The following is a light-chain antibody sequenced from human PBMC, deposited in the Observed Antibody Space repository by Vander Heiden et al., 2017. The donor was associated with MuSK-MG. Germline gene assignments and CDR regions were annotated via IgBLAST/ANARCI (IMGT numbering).Light chain of an antibody. J-gene: IGKJ1*01. Sequence: DSQMTQSPSSLSASIGDRVTITCRASQSIATYLNWYQVKPGKAPKLLIYAASGLQSGVPSRFSGSGSGTEFTLTISSLQPGDFATYYCQQPDSTPWTFGQGTKVEI. CDR1: QSIATY. CDR3: QQPDSTPWT. CDR2: AAS. V-gene: IGKV1-39*01.